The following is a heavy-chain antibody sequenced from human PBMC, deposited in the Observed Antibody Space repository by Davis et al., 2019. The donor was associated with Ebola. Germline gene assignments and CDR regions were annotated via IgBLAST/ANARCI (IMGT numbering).Heavy chain of an antibody. V-gene: IGHV3-23*01. Sequence: PGGSLRLSCAASGFTFSSYAMSWVRQAPGKGLEWVSAISGSGGSTYYADSVKGRFTISRDNAKNSLYLQMNSLRAEDTAVYYCARDLHSDRAFDIWGQGTMVTVSS. CDR2: ISGSGGST. CDR1: GFTFSSYA. CDR3: ARDLHSDRAFDI. D-gene: IGHD3-22*01. J-gene: IGHJ3*02.